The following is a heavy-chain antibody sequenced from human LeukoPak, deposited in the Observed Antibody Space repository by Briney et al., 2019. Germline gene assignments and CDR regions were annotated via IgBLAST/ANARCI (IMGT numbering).Heavy chain of an antibody. CDR1: GGSISSYY. Sequence: SETLSLTCTVSGGSISSYYWSWIRQPPGKGLEWIGYIYYSGSTNYNPSLKSRVTMSVDTSKNQFSLKLSSVTAADTAVYYCARSRSSWENYFDYWGRGTLVTVSS. D-gene: IGHD2-15*01. CDR2: IYYSGST. J-gene: IGHJ4*02. V-gene: IGHV4-59*01. CDR3: ARSRSSWENYFDY.